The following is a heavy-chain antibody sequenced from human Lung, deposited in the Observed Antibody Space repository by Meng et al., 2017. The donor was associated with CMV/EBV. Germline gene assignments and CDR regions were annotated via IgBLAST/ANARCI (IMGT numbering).Heavy chain of an antibody. J-gene: IGHJ6*02. CDR1: GYTFTTYD. Sequence: ASXXVSXKASGYTFTTYDINWVRQATGQGLEWMGWMNPNSGNTGYAQKFQGRVTLTRVTSISTAYMELSSLTSDDTAVYYCARTRIEVEPDGRKIKYYNYGMDVWXQGTTVPSP. CDR3: ARTRIEVEPDGRKIKYYNYGMDV. D-gene: IGHD2-2*01. CDR2: MNPNSGNT. V-gene: IGHV1-8*01.